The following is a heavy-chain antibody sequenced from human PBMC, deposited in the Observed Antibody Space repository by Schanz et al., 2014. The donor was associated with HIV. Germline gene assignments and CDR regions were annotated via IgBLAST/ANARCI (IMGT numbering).Heavy chain of an antibody. CDR2: ISSDGSEE. D-gene: IGHD1-26*01. CDR1: GFTFSSFG. Sequence: VQLLESGGGLVQPGGSLRLSCAASGFTFSSFGMHWVRQAPGKGLEWVAVISSDGSEEYFADSVKGRFTISRDNSKNTLYLQMNSLRTEDTALYYCAKGASPYTGRYEYFQQWGQGTLVTVSS. J-gene: IGHJ1*01. V-gene: IGHV3-30*18. CDR3: AKGASPYTGRYEYFQQ.